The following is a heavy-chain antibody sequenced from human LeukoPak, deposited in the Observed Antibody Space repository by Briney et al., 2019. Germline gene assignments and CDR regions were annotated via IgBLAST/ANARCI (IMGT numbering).Heavy chain of an antibody. J-gene: IGHJ4*02. CDR1: GFTFSIYA. D-gene: IGHD3-22*01. V-gene: IGHV3-23*01. CDR3: AKDRPNYYGSNGHYYRRDGDY. CDR2: ITSSGDGT. Sequence: LAGGSLRLSCAASGFTFSIYAMSWVRQAPGKGLQWVSSITSSGDGTYYAGSVKGRFTISRDNSENMLYLQMNSLRVEDTAVYFCAKDRPNYYGSNGHYYRRDGDYWGQGTLVTVSS.